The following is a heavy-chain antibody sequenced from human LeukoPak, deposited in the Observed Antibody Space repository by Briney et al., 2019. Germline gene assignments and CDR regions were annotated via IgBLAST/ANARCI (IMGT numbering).Heavy chain of an antibody. J-gene: IGHJ3*02. V-gene: IGHV4-59*08. CDR3: ASVGDTSSCYRAPAFDI. CDR1: GGSISSYY. D-gene: IGHD6-13*01. Sequence: SATLSLTCSVSGGSISSYYWSWIRQPPEKGLEWSGYIYDRGSTNYIHSLKSRVTIAVKSYKSLSSLKLSSVTAAYTDVYYCASVGDTSSCYRAPAFDIWGQGTMVTVSS. CDR2: IYDRGST.